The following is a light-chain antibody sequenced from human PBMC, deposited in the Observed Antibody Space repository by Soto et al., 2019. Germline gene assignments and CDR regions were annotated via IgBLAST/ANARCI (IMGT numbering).Light chain of an antibody. J-gene: IGKJ1*01. CDR2: WAS. V-gene: IGKV4-1*01. Sequence: DFEMTQSPDSLAVSLGERATINCKSSQSVLYSSDSKNYLAWYQQKPGQPPKLLIYWASTRESGVPDRFSGSGSGTDFTLTISSLQAEDVAVYYCQQYYSTPWTFGQGTKVEIK. CDR1: QSVLYSSDSKNY. CDR3: QQYYSTPWT.